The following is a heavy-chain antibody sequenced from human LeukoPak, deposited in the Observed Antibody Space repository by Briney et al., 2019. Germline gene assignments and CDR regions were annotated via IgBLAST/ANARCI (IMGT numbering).Heavy chain of an antibody. CDR2: ISYDGSNK. V-gene: IGHV3-30-3*01. CDR3: ARPDTDYYYYYMDV. CDR1: GFTFSSYA. Sequence: GRSLRLSCAASGFTFSSYAMHWVRQAPGKGLEWVAVISYDGSNKYYADSVKGRFTISRDNSKNTLYLQMNSLRAEDTAVYYCARPDTDYYYYYMDVWGKGTTVTVSS. J-gene: IGHJ6*03.